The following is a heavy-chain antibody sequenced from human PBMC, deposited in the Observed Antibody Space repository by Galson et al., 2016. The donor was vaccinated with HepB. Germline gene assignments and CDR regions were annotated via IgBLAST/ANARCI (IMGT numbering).Heavy chain of an antibody. CDR1: GFTFSSYG. Sequence: SLRLSCAASGFTFSSYGMHWVRQAPGKGLEWVAVIWFDGSNIYYADSVKGRFTISRDNSQHTLYLQMHSLRAEDTAVYFCARDGTTYSGYDYDYWGPGTLVTVSS. CDR2: IWFDGSNI. J-gene: IGHJ4*02. CDR3: ARDGTTYSGYDYDY. D-gene: IGHD5-12*01. V-gene: IGHV3-33*01.